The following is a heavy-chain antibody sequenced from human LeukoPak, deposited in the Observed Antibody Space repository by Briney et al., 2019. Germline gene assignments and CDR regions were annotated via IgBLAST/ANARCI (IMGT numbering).Heavy chain of an antibody. Sequence: SETLSLTCTVSHGSIRSGGYYSSWLRQHPEKGREWIGHMYNTGSTHYTGSLKSRLTMTVETTQSQLYLRLDAVRVADTAVYYCGGGGVVATPPQFDPWGQGNLVIVSP. J-gene: IGHJ5*02. CDR3: GGGGVVATPPQFDP. CDR2: MYNTGST. D-gene: IGHD2-15*01. CDR1: HGSIRSGGYY. V-gene: IGHV4-31*03.